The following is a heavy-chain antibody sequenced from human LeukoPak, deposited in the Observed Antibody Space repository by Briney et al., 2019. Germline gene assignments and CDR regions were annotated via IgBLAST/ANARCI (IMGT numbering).Heavy chain of an antibody. CDR1: GFTFSSYE. CDR2: ISSSGSTI. V-gene: IGHV3-48*03. D-gene: IGHD1-14*01. J-gene: IGHJ4*02. Sequence: PGGSLRLSCAASGFTFSSYEMNWVRQAPGKGLEWVSYISSSGSTIYYADSVKGRFTISRDNAKNSLYLQMNSLRAEDTAVYYCASLTHEGYYFDYWGQGTLVTVSS. CDR3: ASLTHEGYYFDY.